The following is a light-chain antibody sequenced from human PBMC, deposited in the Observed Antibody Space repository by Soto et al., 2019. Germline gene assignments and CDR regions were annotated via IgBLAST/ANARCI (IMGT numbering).Light chain of an antibody. CDR1: ENINFY. CDR3: QQGYSTPWT. Sequence: DIQMTQSPASLSASVGDRVTITCRASENINFYLHWYQQKPGKAPKLLIYAASTLQSGVPSRFSGSGSGTDFTLTLNSLQTDDFATYSCQQGYSTPWTFGQGTKVEIK. CDR2: AAS. J-gene: IGKJ1*01. V-gene: IGKV1-39*01.